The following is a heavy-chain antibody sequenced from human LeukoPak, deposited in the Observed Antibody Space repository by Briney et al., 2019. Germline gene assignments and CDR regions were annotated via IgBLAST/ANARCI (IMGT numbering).Heavy chain of an antibody. Sequence: SATLSLTRTVSGYSISSGYYWGWIRQPPGKRLEWVASIHSSGNTYYSPTLKSRVTISVDTSKNQFSLKLSSVTAADTAVYYCARGQGYCSGGSCYSGYWGQGTLVTVSS. V-gene: IGHV4-38-2*02. J-gene: IGHJ4*02. CDR2: IHSSGNT. D-gene: IGHD2-15*01. CDR1: GYSISSGYY. CDR3: ARGQGYCSGGSCYSGY.